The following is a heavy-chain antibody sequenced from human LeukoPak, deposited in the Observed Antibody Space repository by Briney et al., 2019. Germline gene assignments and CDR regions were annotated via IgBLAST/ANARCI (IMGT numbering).Heavy chain of an antibody. D-gene: IGHD1-1*01. CDR1: GFTFSSKD. CDR2: IHSGDSR. J-gene: IGHJ6*03. Sequence: GGSLRLSCAASGFTFSSKDMSWVRRAPGKGLEWVSFIHSGDSRYYSDYAKGGCTISRDNSKNTLYLQMNSLRPEDTAVYYCARGNVYYYMNVWGTGTTVTVSS. CDR3: ARGNVYYYMNV. V-gene: IGHV3-66*02.